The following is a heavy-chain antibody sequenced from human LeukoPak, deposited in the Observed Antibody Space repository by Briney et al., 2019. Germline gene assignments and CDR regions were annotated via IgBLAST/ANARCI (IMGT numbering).Heavy chain of an antibody. D-gene: IGHD6-13*01. Sequence: GGSLRLSCAASGFPFSSYSMTWVRQAPGKGLEWVANIKPDGTTKFYVDSVKGRFTISRDNAKNSLYLQMNSLRAEDTAVYYCASDSSSWSNWFDPWGQGTLVTVSS. V-gene: IGHV3-7*01. CDR2: IKPDGTTK. CDR3: ASDSSSWSNWFDP. CDR1: GFPFSSYS. J-gene: IGHJ5*02.